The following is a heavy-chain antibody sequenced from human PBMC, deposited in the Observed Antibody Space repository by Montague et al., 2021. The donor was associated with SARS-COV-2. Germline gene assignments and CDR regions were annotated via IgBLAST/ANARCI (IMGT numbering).Heavy chain of an antibody. CDR1: GGSISNSDYS. J-gene: IGHJ5*02. CDR2: IFHSGST. Sequence: TLSLTCTVSGGSISNSDYSWNWIRQPPGKSLEWIGYIFHSGSTYYSPSLKSRVTISVDRSKNQFSLNLSSVTAADTAIYYCARGQRLGNWFDPWGQGALVTVSS. D-gene: IGHD6-25*01. V-gene: IGHV4-30-2*01. CDR3: ARGQRLGNWFDP.